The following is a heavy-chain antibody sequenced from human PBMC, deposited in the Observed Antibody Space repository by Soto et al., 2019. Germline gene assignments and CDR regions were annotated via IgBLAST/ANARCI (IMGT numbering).Heavy chain of an antibody. D-gene: IGHD3-22*01. CDR2: IYYSGST. Sequence: PPGKGLEWIGYIYYSGSTNYNPSLKSRVTISVDTSKNQFSLKLSSVTAADRAGYYGASVSRGYYLGLWGQGTRFTVS. V-gene: IGHV4-59*01. J-gene: IGHJ4*02. CDR3: ASVSRGYYLGL.